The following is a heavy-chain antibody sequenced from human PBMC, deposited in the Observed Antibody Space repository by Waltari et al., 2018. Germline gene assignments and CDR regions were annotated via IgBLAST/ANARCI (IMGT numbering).Heavy chain of an antibody. V-gene: IGHV3-23*01. J-gene: IGHJ4*02. Sequence: QLLESGGGLVQPGGSLRLSCSDSGLTFSIFAMSWVRQAPGKGLEWVSGISNSGGDTYYTDSVKGRFTISRDNSKKTLYLQMKSLRVEDTAVYYCAKDHGVAYWGQGTLVTVSS. CDR1: GLTFSIFA. D-gene: IGHD3-16*01. CDR2: ISNSGGDT. CDR3: AKDHGVAY.